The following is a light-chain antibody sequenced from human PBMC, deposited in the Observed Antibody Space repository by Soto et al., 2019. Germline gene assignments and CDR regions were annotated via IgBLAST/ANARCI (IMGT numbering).Light chain of an antibody. CDR3: SSYTSSSTLYV. CDR1: SSDVGTYNY. V-gene: IGLV2-14*01. J-gene: IGLJ1*01. CDR2: DVS. Sequence: QSALTQPASVSGSPGQSITISCTGTSSDVGTYNYVSWYQQHPGKAPRLMIYDVSNRPSGVSNRFSGSKSANTASLTISGLQAEDEADYYCSSYTSSSTLYVFGTGIKLTVL.